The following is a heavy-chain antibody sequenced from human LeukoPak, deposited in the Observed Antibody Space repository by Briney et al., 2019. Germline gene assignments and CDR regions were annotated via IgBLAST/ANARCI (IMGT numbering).Heavy chain of an antibody. CDR2: ISSDSNTI. CDR1: GFTFSSSH. V-gene: IGHV3-48*01. Sequence: GGSLRLSCAVSGFTFSSSHMNWVRQAPGKGLEWVSYISSDSNTIYYEDSVKGRFTISRDNAKNSLFLQMSSLRADDTGMYYCAREDGLDYWGQGTLVTVSS. J-gene: IGHJ4*02. D-gene: IGHD5-24*01. CDR3: AREDGLDY.